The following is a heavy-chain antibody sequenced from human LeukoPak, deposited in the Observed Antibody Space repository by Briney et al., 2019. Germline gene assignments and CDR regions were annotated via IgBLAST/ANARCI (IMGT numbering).Heavy chain of an antibody. V-gene: IGHV3-7*01. CDR3: ARGLDNYGSGSSD. CDR1: GFSFSSYW. CDR2: IKQDESER. Sequence: GGSLRLSCEGSGFSFSSYWMTWVRQSPGKGPGWVANIKQDESERYTVDSVKGRFTISRDNAKNSLYLQMNSLRAEDTAVYYCARGLDNYGSGSSDWGQGTLVTVSS. J-gene: IGHJ4*02. D-gene: IGHD3-10*01.